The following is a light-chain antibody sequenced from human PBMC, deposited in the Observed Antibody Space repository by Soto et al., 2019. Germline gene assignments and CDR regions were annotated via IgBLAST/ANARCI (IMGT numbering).Light chain of an antibody. CDR3: QQYNNWPET. CDR1: QSINTY. J-gene: IGKJ1*01. Sequence: EIVMTQSPATLSVTPGGRATLSCRASQSINTYLAWYQQKPGQAPRLLIYQTSIRAAGIPARFSASGSGTDFTLTISDVQPEDFAVYYCQQYNNWPETFGQGTKVDIK. CDR2: QTS. V-gene: IGKV3D-15*03.